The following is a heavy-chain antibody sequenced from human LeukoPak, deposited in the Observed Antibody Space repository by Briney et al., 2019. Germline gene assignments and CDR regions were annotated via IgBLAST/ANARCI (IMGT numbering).Heavy chain of an antibody. J-gene: IGHJ4*02. Sequence: ASVKVSCKASGYTFTSYDINWVRQATGQGLEWMGWMNPNSGNTGYAQKFQGRVTMTRNTSISTAYMELSSLRSEGTALYYCARGLHYYDSIAWGYWGQGTLVTVSS. D-gene: IGHD3-22*01. CDR1: GYTFTSYD. CDR2: MNPNSGNT. CDR3: ARGLHYYDSIAWGY. V-gene: IGHV1-8*01.